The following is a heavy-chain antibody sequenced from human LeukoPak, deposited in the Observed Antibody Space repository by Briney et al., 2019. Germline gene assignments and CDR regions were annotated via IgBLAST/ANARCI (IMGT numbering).Heavy chain of an antibody. CDR3: ASGRDYGDERGAFDI. D-gene: IGHD4-17*01. V-gene: IGHV1-2*02. J-gene: IGHJ3*02. CDR2: INPNSGGT. CDR1: GYTFTGYY. Sequence: GASMKVSCKASGYTFTGYYMHWVRQAPGQGLEWMGWINPNSGGTNYAQKFQGRVTMTRDTSISTAYMELSRLRSDDTAVYYCASGRDYGDERGAFDIWGQGTMVTVSS.